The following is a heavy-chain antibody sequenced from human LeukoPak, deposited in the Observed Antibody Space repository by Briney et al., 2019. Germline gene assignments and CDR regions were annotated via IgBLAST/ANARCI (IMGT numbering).Heavy chain of an antibody. CDR1: GFTFSTFA. Sequence: GGSLRLSCEASGFTFSTFAMIWDRQPPGKGLEWVSSIFPSGGEIHYADSVRGRFTISRDNSKSTLSLQMNSLRAEDTAIYYCATYRQVLLPFESWGQGTLVTVSS. V-gene: IGHV3-23*01. J-gene: IGHJ4*02. CDR2: IFPSGGEI. CDR3: ATYRQVLLPFES. D-gene: IGHD2-8*02.